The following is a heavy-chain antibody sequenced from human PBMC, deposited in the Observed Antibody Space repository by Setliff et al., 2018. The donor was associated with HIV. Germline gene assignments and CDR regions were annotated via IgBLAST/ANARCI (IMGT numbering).Heavy chain of an antibody. J-gene: IGHJ4*02. D-gene: IGHD6-6*01. CDR1: GFSSYA. CDR2: ISGSDGST. Sequence: GGSLRLSCAASGFSSYAMSWVRQAPGKGLEWVSSISGSDGSTYYADSLKARFTISRDNFKNTLYLQMNSLRAEDMAVYYCAKGRVGIAARPDAYYFDYWGQGTLVTVSS. CDR3: AKGRVGIAARPDAYYFDY. V-gene: IGHV3-23*01.